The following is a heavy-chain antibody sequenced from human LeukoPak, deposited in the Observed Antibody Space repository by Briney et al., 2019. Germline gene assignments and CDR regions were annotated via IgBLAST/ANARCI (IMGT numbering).Heavy chain of an antibody. CDR3: ARVAVGVGDAFDI. Sequence: GASVKVSCKASGYTFTSYDINWVRQAPGQGLEWMGWINPNSGGTNYAQKFQGRVTMTRDTSISTAYMELSRLRSDDTAVYYCARVAVGVGDAFDIWGQGTMVTVSS. D-gene: IGHD1-26*01. CDR1: GYTFTSYD. V-gene: IGHV1-2*02. CDR2: INPNSGGT. J-gene: IGHJ3*02.